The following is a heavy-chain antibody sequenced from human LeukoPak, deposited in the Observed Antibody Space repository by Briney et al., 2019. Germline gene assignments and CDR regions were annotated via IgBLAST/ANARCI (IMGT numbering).Heavy chain of an antibody. CDR1: GVSLCGYY. V-gene: IGHV4-34*01. CDR3: ASDGRDTSALYNPLRFDY. Sequence: PSETLSLTRGVYGVSLCGYYCSWIRQPPRKGLGWIGEINHRGSTNYNPSLNSRVTIAVDTSKYQFSLRLSSVTAADTAVYDCASDGRDTSALYNPLRFDYWGQGTLVTVSS. D-gene: IGHD1-1*01. CDR2: INHRGST. J-gene: IGHJ4*02.